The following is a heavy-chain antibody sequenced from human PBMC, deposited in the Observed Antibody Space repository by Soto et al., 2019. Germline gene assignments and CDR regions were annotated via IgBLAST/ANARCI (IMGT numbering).Heavy chain of an antibody. CDR2: ISTYNGNT. V-gene: IGHV1-18*04. D-gene: IGHD6-19*01. J-gene: IGHJ4*02. Sequence: GASVKVSCKXSGYTFTDYGISWVRQAPGQGLEWMGWISTYNGNTIYAQKIQGRVTMTTDTSTSTAYVELRSLRSDDTAVYYCAREEGISDWHAFDYWGQGTRVTVSS. CDR3: AREEGISDWHAFDY. CDR1: GYTFTDYG.